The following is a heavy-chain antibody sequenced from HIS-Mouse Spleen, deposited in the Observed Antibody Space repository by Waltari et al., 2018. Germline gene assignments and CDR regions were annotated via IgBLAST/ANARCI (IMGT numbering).Heavy chain of an antibody. CDR3: ARAPHDADYGVVFDY. CDR2: YSYDGSNK. Sequence: QVQLVESGGGVVQPGRSLRLSCAASGFTFSSYAMHWVRQAPGKGLDWVAVYSYDGSNKYYAGSVKGRFTISRDNSKNTLYLQMNSLRAEDTAVYYCARAPHDADYGVVFDYWGQGTLVTVSS. V-gene: IGHV3-30*04. D-gene: IGHD4-17*01. J-gene: IGHJ4*02. CDR1: GFTFSSYA.